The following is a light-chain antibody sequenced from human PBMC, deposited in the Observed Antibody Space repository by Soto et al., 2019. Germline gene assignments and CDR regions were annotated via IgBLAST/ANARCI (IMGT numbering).Light chain of an antibody. V-gene: IGKV3D-15*01. CDR1: QIVSNN. CDR2: GAS. CDR3: QQYNNWPPIN. Sequence: EIVLTQSPVTLSLSPGEIATLSCSASQIVSNNYLAWYQQKPGQAPRLLIYGASNRATGIPDRFSGSGSGTEFTLSISSLQSEDFAIYYCQQYNNWPPINFGQGTRLEIK. J-gene: IGKJ5*01.